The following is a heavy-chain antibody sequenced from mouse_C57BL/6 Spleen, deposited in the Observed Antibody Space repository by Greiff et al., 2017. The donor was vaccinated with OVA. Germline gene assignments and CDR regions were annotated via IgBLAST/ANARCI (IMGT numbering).Heavy chain of an antibody. J-gene: IGHJ3*01. CDR2: IRSKSNNYAT. Sequence: EVKLVESGGGLVQPKGSLKLSCAASGFSFNTYAMNWVRQAPGKGLEWVARIRSKSNNYATYYADSVKDRFTISRDDSESMLYLQMNNLKTEDTAMYYCVRLTTGFAYWGQGTLVTVSA. CDR1: GFSFNTYA. V-gene: IGHV10-1*01. CDR3: VRLTTGFAY.